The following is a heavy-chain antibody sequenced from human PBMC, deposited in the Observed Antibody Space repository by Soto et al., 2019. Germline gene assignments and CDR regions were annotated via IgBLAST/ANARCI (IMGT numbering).Heavy chain of an antibody. V-gene: IGHV3-30-3*01. CDR1: GFTFSSYA. CDR3: ARARYDSSGYNPPIDY. CDR2: ISYDGSNK. Sequence: LRLSCAASGFTFSSYAMHWVRQAPGKGLEWVAVISYDGSNKYYADSVKGRFTIPRDNSKNTLYLQMNSLRAEDTAVYYCARARYDSSGYNPPIDYWGQGTLVTVSS. D-gene: IGHD3-22*01. J-gene: IGHJ4*02.